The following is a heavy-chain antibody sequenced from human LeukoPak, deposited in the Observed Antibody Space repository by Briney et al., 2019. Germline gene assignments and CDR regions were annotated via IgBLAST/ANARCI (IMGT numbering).Heavy chain of an antibody. D-gene: IGHD4-17*01. J-gene: IGHJ5*02. CDR2: IYYSGST. Sequence: SETLSLTCTVSSGSISSSSYYWGWIRQPPGKGLEWIGSIYYSGSTYYNPSLKSRVTISVDTSKNQFSLKLSSVTAADTAVYYCARASVYYGDYLNWFDPWGQGTLVTVSS. V-gene: IGHV4-39*01. CDR3: ARASVYYGDYLNWFDP. CDR1: SGSISSSSYY.